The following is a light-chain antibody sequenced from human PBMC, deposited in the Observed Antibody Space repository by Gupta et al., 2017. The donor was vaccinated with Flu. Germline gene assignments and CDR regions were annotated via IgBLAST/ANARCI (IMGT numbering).Light chain of an antibody. Sequence: DIQMTQSPSSVSASVGDRVTITCRASQGINSWLAWYQQKPGKAPKLLISAASTLQSGVPSRFSGSGSGTYFTLTISSLQPEDSAIYYCQQANSFPITFGQGTRLEIK. CDR3: QQANSFPIT. CDR2: AAS. J-gene: IGKJ5*01. V-gene: IGKV1-12*01. CDR1: QGINSW.